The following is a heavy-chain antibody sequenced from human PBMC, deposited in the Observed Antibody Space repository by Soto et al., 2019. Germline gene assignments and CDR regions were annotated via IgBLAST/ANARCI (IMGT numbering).Heavy chain of an antibody. J-gene: IGHJ4*02. CDR1: GFTFSDYY. CDR2: ISSSGSTI. CDR3: ASNIYGDYVRY. D-gene: IGHD4-17*01. Sequence: QVQLVESGGGLVKPGGSLRLSCAASGFTFSDYYMSWIRQAPGKGLEWVSYISSSGSTIYYADSVKGRFTISRDNAKNPLYLQRTTLRAEARAVYYCASNIYGDYVRYWGQGPLVTASS. V-gene: IGHV3-11*01.